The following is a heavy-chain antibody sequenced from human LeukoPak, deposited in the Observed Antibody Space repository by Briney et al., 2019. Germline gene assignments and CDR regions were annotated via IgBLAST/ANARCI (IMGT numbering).Heavy chain of an antibody. Sequence: SGGSLRLSCAASGFTFSNAWMSWVRQAPGKGLEWVGRIKSKTDGGTTDYAAPVKGRFTISRDDSKNTLYLQMNSLKTEDTAVYYCTTDSPYSSSWKYYYYGMDVWGQGTTVTVSS. CDR3: TTDSPYSSSWKYYYYGMDV. CDR1: GFTFSNAW. J-gene: IGHJ6*02. D-gene: IGHD6-13*01. V-gene: IGHV3-15*01. CDR2: IKSKTDGGTT.